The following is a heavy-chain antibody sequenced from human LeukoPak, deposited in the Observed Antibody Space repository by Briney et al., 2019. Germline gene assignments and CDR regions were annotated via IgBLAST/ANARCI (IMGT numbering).Heavy chain of an antibody. Sequence: PVKVSCKASGGTFSSYTISWVRQAPGQGPEWMGRIIPILGIANYAQKFQGRVTITADKSTSTAYMELSSLRSEDTAVYYCARGSPQQYYGILTGYYIEAFDIWGQGTTVTVSS. J-gene: IGHJ3*02. CDR1: GGTFSSYT. CDR3: ARGSPQQYYGILTGYYIEAFDI. V-gene: IGHV1-69*02. CDR2: IIPILGIA. D-gene: IGHD3-9*01.